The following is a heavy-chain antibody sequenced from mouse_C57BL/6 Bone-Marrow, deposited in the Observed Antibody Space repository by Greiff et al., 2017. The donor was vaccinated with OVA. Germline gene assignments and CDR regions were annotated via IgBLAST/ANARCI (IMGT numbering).Heavy chain of an antibody. CDR1: GFNIKDDY. Sequence: EVKLQQSGAELVRPGASVKLSCTASGFNIKDDYMHWVKQRPEQGLEWIGWIDPENGDTEYASKFQGKATITADTSSNTAYLQLSSLTSEDTAVYYCTRIYYYGSSPYYFDYWGQGTTLTVSS. CDR3: TRIYYYGSSPYYFDY. V-gene: IGHV14-4*01. CDR2: IDPENGDT. J-gene: IGHJ2*01. D-gene: IGHD1-1*01.